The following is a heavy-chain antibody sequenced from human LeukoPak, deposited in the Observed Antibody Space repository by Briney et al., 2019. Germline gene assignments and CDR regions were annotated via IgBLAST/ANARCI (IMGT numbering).Heavy chain of an antibody. D-gene: IGHD2-21*02. CDR1: GFTFDDYT. J-gene: IGHJ5*02. Sequence: GGSLRLSCAASGFTFDDYTMHWVRQAPGKGLEWVSLINWDGSTTYHADSVKGRFTIARDNSKNTLYLQMNSLRAEDTAVYYCARDKSPYCGGDCYSDWFDPWGQGTLVTVSS. CDR3: ARDKSPYCGGDCYSDWFDP. V-gene: IGHV3-43D*03. CDR2: INWDGSTT.